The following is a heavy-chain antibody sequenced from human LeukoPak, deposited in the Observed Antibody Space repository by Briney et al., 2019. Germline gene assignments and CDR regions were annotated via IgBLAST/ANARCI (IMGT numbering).Heavy chain of an antibody. CDR1: GFTFSSYA. J-gene: IGHJ4*02. CDR2: ISYDGSNK. Sequence: GGSLTLSCAASGFTFSSYAMHWVRQAPGKGLEWVAVISYDGSNKYYADSVKGRFTISRDNSKNTLYLQMNSLRAEDTAVYYCARSDGYSSSWYVPDYWGQGTLVTVSS. V-gene: IGHV3-30-3*01. CDR3: ARSDGYSSSWYVPDY. D-gene: IGHD6-13*01.